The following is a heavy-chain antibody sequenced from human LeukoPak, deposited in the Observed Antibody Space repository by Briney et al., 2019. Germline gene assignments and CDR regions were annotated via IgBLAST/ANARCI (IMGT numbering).Heavy chain of an antibody. CDR3: ARAPSLGYCSSTSCHGAFDI. J-gene: IGHJ3*02. CDR1: GYTFSGYY. CDR2: INPNSGGT. Sequence: ASVKVSCKASGYTFSGYYVHWVRQAPGQGLEWMGRINPNSGGTNYAQKFQGRVTMTRDTSISTAYMELSRLRSDDTAVYYCARAPSLGYCSSTSCHGAFDIWGQGTMVTVSS. D-gene: IGHD2-2*01. V-gene: IGHV1-2*06.